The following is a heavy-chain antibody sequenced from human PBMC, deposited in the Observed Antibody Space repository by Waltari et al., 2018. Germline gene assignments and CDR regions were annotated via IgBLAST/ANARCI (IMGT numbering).Heavy chain of an antibody. CDR1: GGSFRCYY. D-gene: IGHD3-10*01. CDR3: ARGARIMVRGVTPRLSKFGLDY. CDR2: INHSGST. J-gene: IGHJ4*02. Sequence: QVQLQQWGAGLLKPSETLSLTCAVSGGSFRCYYWSWIRQPPGTGPEWIGEINHSGSTNYNPSLKSRVTISVDTSKNQFSLKLSSVTAADTAVYYCARGARIMVRGVTPRLSKFGLDYWGQGTLVTVSS. V-gene: IGHV4-34*01.